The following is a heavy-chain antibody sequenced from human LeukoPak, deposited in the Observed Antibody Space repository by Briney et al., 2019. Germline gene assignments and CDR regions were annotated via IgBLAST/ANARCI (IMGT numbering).Heavy chain of an antibody. CDR1: GFTFSSYA. D-gene: IGHD2-2*01. V-gene: IGHV3-23*01. CDR2: ITGSGGRP. J-gene: IGHJ4*02. Sequence: GGSLRLSCAASGFTFSSYAMSWVRQAPGKGLEWVSSITGSGGRPYYADSVKGRFTISRDNSKNTLYLQMNSLRGEDTALYYCAKRYCSSSTCEAVPSSRFDYWGQGTPVTASS. CDR3: AKRYCSSSTCEAVPSSRFDY.